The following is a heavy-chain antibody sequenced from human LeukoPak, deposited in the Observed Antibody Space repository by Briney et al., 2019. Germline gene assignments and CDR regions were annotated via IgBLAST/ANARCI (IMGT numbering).Heavy chain of an antibody. CDR3: TRQAVAGIFWYFDL. V-gene: IGHV1-2*02. Sequence: ASVKVSCKASGYTFTGYYMHWVRQAPGQGLEWMGWINPNSGGTNYAQKLQGRVTMTTDTSTSTAYMELRSLRSDDTAVYYCTRQAVAGIFWYFDLWGRGTLVTVSS. D-gene: IGHD6-19*01. J-gene: IGHJ2*01. CDR2: INPNSGGT. CDR1: GYTFTGYY.